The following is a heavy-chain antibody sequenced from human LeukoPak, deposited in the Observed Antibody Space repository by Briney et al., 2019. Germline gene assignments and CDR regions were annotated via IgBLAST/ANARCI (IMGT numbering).Heavy chain of an antibody. J-gene: IGHJ3*02. Sequence: SQTLSLTCAISGDSVSSNSATWNWIRQSPSRGLEWLGRTYYKSKWYNDYAVFVKSRITINSDTSKNQFSLQLNSVTPEDTAVYYCARVSSPWSPRDAFDIWGQGTMVTVSS. CDR3: ARVSSPWSPRDAFDI. CDR1: GDSVSSNSAT. D-gene: IGHD1-26*01. CDR2: TYYKSKWYN. V-gene: IGHV6-1*01.